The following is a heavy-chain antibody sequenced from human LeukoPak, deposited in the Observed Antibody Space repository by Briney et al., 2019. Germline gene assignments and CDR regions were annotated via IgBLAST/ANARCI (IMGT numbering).Heavy chain of an antibody. D-gene: IGHD2-21*02. CDR3: ARYYCAGVCYYFQH. V-gene: IGHV4-59*12. Sequence: SETLSLTCTVSGGSISSYYWSWIRQPPGKGLGWIGYVYYSGSTNHNPSLKSRVTISVNTSKNQFSLKLSSVTAADTAVYYCARYYCAGVCYYFQHWGQGTLVTVSS. CDR1: GGSISSYY. J-gene: IGHJ1*01. CDR2: VYYSGST.